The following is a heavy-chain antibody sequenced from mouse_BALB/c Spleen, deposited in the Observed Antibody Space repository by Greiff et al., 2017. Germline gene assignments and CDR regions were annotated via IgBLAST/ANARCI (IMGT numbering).Heavy chain of an antibody. Sequence: EVKLVESGGGLVKPGGSLKLSCAASGFTFSSYAMSWVRQTPEKRLEWVATISSGGSYTYYPDSVKGRFTISRDNAKNTLYLQMSSLRSEDTAMYYCARQDYYGSSYWFAYWGQGTLVTVSA. D-gene: IGHD1-1*01. J-gene: IGHJ3*01. V-gene: IGHV5-9-3*01. CDR3: ARQDYYGSSYWFAY. CDR1: GFTFSSYA. CDR2: ISSGGSYT.